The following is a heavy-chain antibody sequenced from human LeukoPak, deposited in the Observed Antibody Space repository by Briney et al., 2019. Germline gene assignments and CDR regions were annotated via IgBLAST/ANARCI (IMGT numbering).Heavy chain of an antibody. CDR1: GFTFSSHW. D-gene: IGHD3-22*01. CDR3: ARPFTYYYESSGYYLD. J-gene: IGHJ4*02. CDR2: INSDGSST. V-gene: IGHV3-74*01. Sequence: PGGSLRLSCAASGFTFSSHWMHWVRQAPGRGLVWVSRINSDGSSTSYADSVKGRFTISRDNAKNSLYLQMNSLRAGDTAVYYCARPFTYYYESSGYYLDWGQGTLVTVSS.